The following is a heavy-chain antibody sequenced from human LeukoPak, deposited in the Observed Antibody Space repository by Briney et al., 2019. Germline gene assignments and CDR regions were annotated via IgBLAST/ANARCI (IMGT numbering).Heavy chain of an antibody. CDR2: IYYSGST. V-gene: IGHV4-39*01. CDR3: ARGSRKRYDSSGYYYPPPGNWFDP. J-gene: IGHJ5*02. D-gene: IGHD3-22*01. CDR1: GGSISSSSCY. Sequence: SETLSLTCTVSGGSISSSSCYWGWIRQPPGKGLEWIGDIYYSGSTFYNPSLKSRVTMSVDTSKNQFSLKLSSVTAADTAVYYCARGSRKRYDSSGYYYPPPGNWFDPWGQGTLVTVSS.